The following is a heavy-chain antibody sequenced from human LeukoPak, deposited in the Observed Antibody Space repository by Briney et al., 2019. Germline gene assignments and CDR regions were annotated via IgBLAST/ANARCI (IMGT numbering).Heavy chain of an antibody. V-gene: IGHV3-23*01. J-gene: IGHJ4*02. CDR1: GFTFSSYG. D-gene: IGHD4/OR15-4a*01. Sequence: GGSLRLSCAASGFTFSSYGMSWVRQAPGKGLEWVSAISGSGGSTYYADSVKGRFTISRDNSKNTLYLQMNSLRAEDTAVYYCARRAGAYSHPYDYWGQGTLVSVSS. CDR2: ISGSGGST. CDR3: ARRAGAYSHPYDY.